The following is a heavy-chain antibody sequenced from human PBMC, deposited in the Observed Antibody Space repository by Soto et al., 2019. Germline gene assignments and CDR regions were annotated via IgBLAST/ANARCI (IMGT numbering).Heavy chain of an antibody. Sequence: QVQLVQSAAEVKKPGASVKVSCKASGYTFTSYGISWVRQAPGQGLEWMGWISAYNGNTNYAQKLQGRVTMTTDTSTSTAYMELRSLRSDDTAVYYCASFSIAATDPYGMDVWGQGTTVTVSS. D-gene: IGHD6-13*01. CDR1: GYTFTSYG. CDR3: ASFSIAATDPYGMDV. CDR2: ISAYNGNT. J-gene: IGHJ6*02. V-gene: IGHV1-18*01.